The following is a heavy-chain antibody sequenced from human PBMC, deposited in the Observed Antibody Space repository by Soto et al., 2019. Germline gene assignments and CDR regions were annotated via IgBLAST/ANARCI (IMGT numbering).Heavy chain of an antibody. V-gene: IGHV4-61*01. J-gene: IGHJ4*02. Sequence: SETLSLTCTVSGGSVSSGSYYWSWIRQPPGKGLEWIGYIYYSGSTNYNPSLKSRVTISVDTSKNQFSLKLSSVTAADTAVYYCARVPTTYGYYDYWDRETLVIVSS. CDR2: IYYSGST. D-gene: IGHD4-17*01. CDR3: ARVPTTYGYYDY. CDR1: GGSVSSGSYY.